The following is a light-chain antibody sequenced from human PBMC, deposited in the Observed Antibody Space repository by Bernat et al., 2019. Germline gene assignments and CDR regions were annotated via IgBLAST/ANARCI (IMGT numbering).Light chain of an antibody. CDR1: QDIGND. Sequence: DIQMTQSPSSLSASVGDRVTITCRASQDIGNDLGWYQQKPGKAPGRLIFTAFTLQSGVPSRFSGRASGAEFTLTISSLQPEDFATYYCLQHHTYPFTFGPGTKVDIK. V-gene: IGKV1-17*01. CDR2: TAF. CDR3: LQHHTYPFT. J-gene: IGKJ3*01.